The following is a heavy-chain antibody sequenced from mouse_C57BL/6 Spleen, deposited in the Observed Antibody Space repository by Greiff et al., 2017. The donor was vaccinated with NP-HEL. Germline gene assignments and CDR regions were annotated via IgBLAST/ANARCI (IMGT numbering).Heavy chain of an antibody. D-gene: IGHD1-1*01. CDR3: AREEFITTVGYFDV. Sequence: QVQLKQSGPELVKPGASVKISCKASGYAFSSSWMNWVKQRPGKGLEWIGRIYPGDGDTNYNGKFKGKATLTADKSSSTAYMQLSSLTSEDSAVYFCAREEFITTVGYFDVWGTGTTVTVSS. V-gene: IGHV1-82*01. CDR2: IYPGDGDT. CDR1: GYAFSSSW. J-gene: IGHJ1*03.